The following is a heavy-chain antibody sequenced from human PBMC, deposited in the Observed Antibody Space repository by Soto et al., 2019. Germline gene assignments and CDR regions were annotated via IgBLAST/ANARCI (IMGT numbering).Heavy chain of an antibody. Sequence: ASVQVSCKASGYTFSDYYVHWVRQAPGQGLEWMGWISPKSGGTNYAQKFQGRVTMTRDTSIFTAYMELSRLRSDDTAVYYCTRNAFYYNSSGYHDGFDIWGQGTLVTV. CDR1: GYTFSDYY. CDR3: TRNAFYYNSSGYHDGFDI. CDR2: ISPKSGGT. J-gene: IGHJ3*02. V-gene: IGHV1-2*02. D-gene: IGHD3-22*01.